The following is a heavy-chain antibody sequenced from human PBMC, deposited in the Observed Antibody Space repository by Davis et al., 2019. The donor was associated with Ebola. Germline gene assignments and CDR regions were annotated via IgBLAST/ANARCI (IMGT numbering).Heavy chain of an antibody. CDR3: ARGRPGGWFDP. CDR2: ISSSSSYI. D-gene: IGHD3-10*01. V-gene: IGHV3-21*01. CDR1: GFTFSSYS. Sequence: GESLKISCAASGFTFSSYSMNWVRQAPGKGLEWVSSISSSSSYIYYADSVKGRFTISRDNAKNSLYLQMNSLRAEDTAVYYCARGRPGGWFDPWGQGTLVTVSS. J-gene: IGHJ5*02.